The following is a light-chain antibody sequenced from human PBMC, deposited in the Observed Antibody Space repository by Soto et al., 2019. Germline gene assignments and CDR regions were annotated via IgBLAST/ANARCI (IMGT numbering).Light chain of an antibody. CDR3: CSYTSSATLV. V-gene: IGLV2-23*01. J-gene: IGLJ3*02. CDR1: SSDVGSYNL. Sequence: QSVLTQPASVSGSPGQSITISCIGTSSDVGSYNLVSWYQQYPGKATKLMIYEGSKRPSGVSNRFSGSKSGNTASLTISGLQAEDEADYYCCSYTSSATLVFGGGTKLTVL. CDR2: EGS.